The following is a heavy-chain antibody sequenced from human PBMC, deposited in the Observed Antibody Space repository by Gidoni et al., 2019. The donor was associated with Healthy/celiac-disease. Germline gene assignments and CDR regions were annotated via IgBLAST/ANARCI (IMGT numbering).Heavy chain of an antibody. J-gene: IGHJ4*02. CDR1: GYTLTELS. CDR2: FDPEDGET. D-gene: IGHD3-22*01. V-gene: IGHV1-24*01. Sequence: QVQLVQSGAEVKKPGASVKVSCQVSGYTLTELSMHWVRQDPGKGLEWMGGFDPEDGETIYEQKFQGRVTMTEDTSTDTAYMELSSLRSEDTAVYYCATVHGPGSDYYDSSGAQTLDYWGQGTLVTVSS. CDR3: ATVHGPGSDYYDSSGAQTLDY.